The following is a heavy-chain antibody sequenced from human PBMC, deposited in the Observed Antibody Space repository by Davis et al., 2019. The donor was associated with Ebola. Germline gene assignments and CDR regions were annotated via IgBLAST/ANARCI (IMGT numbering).Heavy chain of an antibody. Sequence: SETLSLTCAVSGGSISSSNWWSWVRQPPGKGLEWIGEIYHSGSTNYNPSLKSRVAISVDKSKNQFSLKLSSVTAADTAVYYCATSTYYYGMDVWGQGTTVTVSS. J-gene: IGHJ6*02. V-gene: IGHV4-4*02. CDR3: ATSTYYYGMDV. CDR1: GGSISSSNW. CDR2: IYHSGST.